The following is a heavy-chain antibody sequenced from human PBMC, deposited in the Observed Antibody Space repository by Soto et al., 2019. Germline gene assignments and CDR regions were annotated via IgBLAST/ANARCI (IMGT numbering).Heavy chain of an antibody. CDR3: ARGRSRDAFDI. CDR1: GFTVSTNY. V-gene: IGHV3-30-3*01. CDR2: ISYDGSNK. J-gene: IGHJ3*02. Sequence: PGGSLRLSCAASGFTVSTNYISWVRQAPGKGLEWVAVISYDGSNKYYADSVKGRFTISRDNSKNTLYLQMNSLRAEDTAVYYCARGRSRDAFDIWGQGTMVTV.